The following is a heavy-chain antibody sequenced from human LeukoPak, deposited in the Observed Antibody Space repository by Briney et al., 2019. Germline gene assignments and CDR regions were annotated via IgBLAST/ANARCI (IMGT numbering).Heavy chain of an antibody. D-gene: IGHD2/OR15-2a*01. CDR1: GFIFNDYP. CDR2: ISEDGINK. V-gene: IGHV3-30-3*01. CDR3: ARDAPFHDY. Sequence: GGSLRPSCTASGFIFNDYPMHWVRQAPGKGLEWVAVISEDGINKFYADSVKGRFTISRDNSKNTLYVQMNSLRREDSAVYYCARDAPFHDYWGQGTLVTVSS. J-gene: IGHJ4*02.